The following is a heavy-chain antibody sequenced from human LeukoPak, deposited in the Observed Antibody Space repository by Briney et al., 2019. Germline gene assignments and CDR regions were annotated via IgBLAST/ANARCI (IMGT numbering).Heavy chain of an antibody. J-gene: IGHJ6*02. CDR3: ARASSGYYYLYYYYGMDV. V-gene: IGHV4-34*01. D-gene: IGHD3-22*01. Sequence: PSETLSLTCAVYGGSFSGYYWSWVRQPPGKGLEWIWEINHSGSTKYNTSLKSRVTISVGTYKNQFSLKLSSVTAADTAVYYCARASSGYYYLYYYYGMDVWGQGTTVTVSS. CDR2: INHSGST. CDR1: GGSFSGYY.